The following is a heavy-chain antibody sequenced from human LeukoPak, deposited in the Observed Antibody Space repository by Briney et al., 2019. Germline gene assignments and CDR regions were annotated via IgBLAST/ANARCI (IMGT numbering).Heavy chain of an antibody. CDR3: ARSWGLVNYYGMDV. V-gene: IGHV1-18*01. D-gene: IGHD6-19*01. CDR1: GYTFTSYG. Sequence: ASVKVSCKASGYTFTSYGISWVRQAPGQGLEWMGWISAYNGNTKYAQKLQGRVTMTTDTSTSTAYMELRSLRSDDTAVYYCARSWGLVNYYGMDVWGQGTTVTVSS. CDR2: ISAYNGNT. J-gene: IGHJ6*02.